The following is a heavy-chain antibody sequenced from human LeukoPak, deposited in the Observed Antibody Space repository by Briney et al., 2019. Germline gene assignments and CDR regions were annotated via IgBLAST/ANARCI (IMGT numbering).Heavy chain of an antibody. J-gene: IGHJ6*02. CDR3: ARAKGTRDYYYYGMDV. CDR2: INWNGGST. V-gene: IGHV3-20*01. CDR1: GFTFDDYG. Sequence: GGSLRLSCAASGFTFDDYGMSWVRQAPGKGLEWVSGINWNGGSTGYADSVKGRFTISRDNAKNSLYLQMNSLRAEDTALYHCARAKGTRDYYYYGMDVWGQGTTVTVSS.